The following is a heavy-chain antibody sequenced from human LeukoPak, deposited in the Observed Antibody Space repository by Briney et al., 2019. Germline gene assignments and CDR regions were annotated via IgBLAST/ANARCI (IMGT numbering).Heavy chain of an antibody. CDR3: AIDPARRSNY. CDR2: MKPDGSEK. V-gene: IGHV3-7*01. J-gene: IGHJ4*02. CDR1: GFTFSNFA. Sequence: PGGSLRLSCAASGFTFSNFAVSWVRQAPGKGLEWVASMKPDGSEKHYVDSVKGRFTISRDNAKNSLYLQMNSLRAEDTAVYYCAIDPARRSNYWGQGTLVTVSS.